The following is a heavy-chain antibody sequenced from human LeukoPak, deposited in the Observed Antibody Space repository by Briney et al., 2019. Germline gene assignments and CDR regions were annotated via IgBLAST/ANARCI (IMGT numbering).Heavy chain of an antibody. CDR2: IYHSGST. CDR1: GGSISSYY. D-gene: IGHD2-8*02. CDR3: ARWGLPGGMPAMGY. Sequence: PSETLSLTCTVSGGSISSYYWGWIRQPPGKGLEWIGSIYHSGSTYYNPSLKSRVTISVDTSKNQFSLKLSSVTAADTAVYYCARWGLPGGMPAMGYWGQGTLVTVSS. J-gene: IGHJ4*02. V-gene: IGHV4-38-2*02.